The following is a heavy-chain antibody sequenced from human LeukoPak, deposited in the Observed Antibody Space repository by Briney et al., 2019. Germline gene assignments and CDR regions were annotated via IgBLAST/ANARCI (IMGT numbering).Heavy chain of an antibody. CDR1: GFTVSSNY. D-gene: IGHD3-10*01. V-gene: IGHV3-53*01. Sequence: GGSLRLSCAASGFTVSSNYMSWVRQAPGKGLEWVSVIYGGGSTYYADSVKGRFTISRDNSKNTLYLQMNSLRAEDTAVYYCARDQLEYCYGSGRGNWFDPWGQGTLVTVSS. CDR3: ARDQLEYCYGSGRGNWFDP. CDR2: IYGGGST. J-gene: IGHJ5*02.